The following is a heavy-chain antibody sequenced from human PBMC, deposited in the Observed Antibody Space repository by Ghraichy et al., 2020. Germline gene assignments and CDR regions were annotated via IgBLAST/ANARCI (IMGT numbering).Heavy chain of an antibody. CDR1: GFTFSSYA. V-gene: IGHV3-23*01. CDR2: ISGSGGST. Sequence: GGSLRLSCAASGFTFSSYAMSWVRQAPGKGLEWVSAISGSGGSTYYADSVKGRFTISRDNSKNTLYLQMNSLRAEDTAVYYCAKDGHSGSYPNWFDPWGQGTLVTVSS. CDR3: AKDGHSGSYPNWFDP. J-gene: IGHJ5*02. D-gene: IGHD1-26*01.